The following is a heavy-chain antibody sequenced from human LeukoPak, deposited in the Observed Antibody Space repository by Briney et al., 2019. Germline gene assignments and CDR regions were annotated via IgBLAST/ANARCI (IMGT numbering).Heavy chain of an antibody. Sequence: SETLSLTCAVYGGSFSDYYWTWIRQPPGKGLEWIGEIDRSESTNYNPSLKSRVTISVDTSKNQFSLKLSSVTAADTAVYYCARGRGIAAARGVRPWGQGTLVTVSS. CDR1: GGSFSDYY. D-gene: IGHD6-13*01. CDR2: IDRSEST. J-gene: IGHJ5*02. CDR3: ARGRGIAAARGVRP. V-gene: IGHV4-34*01.